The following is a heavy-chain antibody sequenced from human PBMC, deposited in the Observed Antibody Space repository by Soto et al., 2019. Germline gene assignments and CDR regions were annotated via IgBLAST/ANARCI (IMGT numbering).Heavy chain of an antibody. CDR3: ARKESGYFYGLDV. CDR2: VYDIDTT. D-gene: IGHD6-25*01. CDR1: GGSITSGGYY. J-gene: IGHJ6*01. V-gene: IGHV4-31*03. Sequence: QVQLQESGPGVVKPSQTLSLTCTVSGGSITSGGYYWSWIRQLPGKGLEWIGYVYDIDTTYYNPSLKSRVTISMDTSKNQFSLKLTSVTAADTAVYYCARKESGYFYGLDVW.